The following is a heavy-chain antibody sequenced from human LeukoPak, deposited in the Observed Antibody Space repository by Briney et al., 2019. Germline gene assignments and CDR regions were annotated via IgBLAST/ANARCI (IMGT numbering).Heavy chain of an antibody. CDR1: GYSFTNYD. CDR3: ARDAPPFYDFWSGYYYMDV. J-gene: IGHJ6*03. D-gene: IGHD3-3*01. Sequence: ASVKVSCKASGYSFTNYDINWVRQATGQGLEWMGWMNPKSGDTGYSQKFQGRVFITRDTSINTAYMELRSLRSDDTAVYYCARDAPPFYDFWSGYYYMDVWGKGTTVTVSS. V-gene: IGHV1-8*03. CDR2: MNPKSGDT.